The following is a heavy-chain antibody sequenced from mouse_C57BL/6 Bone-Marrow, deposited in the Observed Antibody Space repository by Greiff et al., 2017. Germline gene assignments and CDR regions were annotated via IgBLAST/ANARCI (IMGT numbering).Heavy chain of an antibody. J-gene: IGHJ3*01. Sequence: EVKLQESGPGLVKPSQSLSLTCSVTGYSITSGYYWNWIRQFPGNKLEWMGYISYDGSNNYNPSLKNRISITRDTSKNQFFLKLNSVTTEDSATYYCARAYYDPWFADWGQGTLVTVSA. V-gene: IGHV3-6*01. D-gene: IGHD2-4*01. CDR2: ISYDGSN. CDR1: GYSITSGYY. CDR3: ARAYYDPWFAD.